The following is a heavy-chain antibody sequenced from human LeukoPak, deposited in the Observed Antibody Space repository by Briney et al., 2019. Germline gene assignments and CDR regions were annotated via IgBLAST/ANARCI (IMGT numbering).Heavy chain of an antibody. CDR2: ISSDGSIK. V-gene: IGHV3-33*01. CDR3: ARDILPSGSRAFDI. J-gene: IGHJ3*02. CDR1: GFTLSYYG. Sequence: GGSLRLSCAVSGFTLSYYGIHWVRQAPGKGLEWVTIISSDGSIKYADSVKGRFTVSRDSSKNTVYLQMNSLRAEDTAVYYCARDILPSGSRAFDIWGQGTMVIVSS. D-gene: IGHD3-10*01.